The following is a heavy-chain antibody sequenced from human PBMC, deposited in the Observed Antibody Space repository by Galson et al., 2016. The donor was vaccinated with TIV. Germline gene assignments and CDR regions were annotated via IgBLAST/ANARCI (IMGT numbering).Heavy chain of an antibody. D-gene: IGHD6-19*01. J-gene: IGHJ4*02. CDR3: ARQWQSYSLDY. V-gene: IGHV3-33*01. Sequence: SLRLSCAASGFTFSSYDMHWVRQAPGKGLEWAAIISYDRSDKYYADSVKGRFTISRDNSKNTLYLQMNSLRVEDTAVYYCARQWQSYSLDYWGQGTLVTVSS. CDR1: GFTFSSYD. CDR2: ISYDRSDK.